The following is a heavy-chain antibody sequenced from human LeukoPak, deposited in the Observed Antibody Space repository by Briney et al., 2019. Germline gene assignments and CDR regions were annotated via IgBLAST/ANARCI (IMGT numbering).Heavy chain of an antibody. CDR2: IIPIFGTA. CDR1: GYTFTSYA. CDR3: ARDGGLPQRSPNYYYYMDV. J-gene: IGHJ6*03. D-gene: IGHD3-10*01. Sequence: GASVKVSCKASGYTFTSYAMNWVRQAPGQGLEWMGGIIPIFGTANYAQKFQGRVTITADKSTSTAYMELSSLRSEDTAVYYCARDGGLPQRSPNYYYYMDVWGKGTTVTVSS. V-gene: IGHV1-69*06.